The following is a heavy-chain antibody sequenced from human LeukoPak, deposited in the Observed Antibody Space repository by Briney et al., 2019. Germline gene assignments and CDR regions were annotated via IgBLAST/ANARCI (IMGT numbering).Heavy chain of an antibody. V-gene: IGHV1-2*02. CDR3: ARDRSITEKYSGRYFRDY. CDR1: GYNFIGHY. D-gene: IGHD1-26*01. CDR2: IDPNKGDT. Sequence: ASVKVSFKASGYNFIGHYLHWVRQAPGQGLEWMGWIDPNKGDTKCTQKFQGRVSMTRDTSFSTAYMELSRLTSDDTAVYYCARDRSITEKYSGRYFRDYWGQGSLVTVSS. J-gene: IGHJ4*02.